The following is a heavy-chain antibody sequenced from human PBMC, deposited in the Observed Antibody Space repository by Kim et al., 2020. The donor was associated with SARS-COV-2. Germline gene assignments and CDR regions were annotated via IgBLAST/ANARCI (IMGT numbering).Heavy chain of an antibody. V-gene: IGHV2-5*02. Sequence: SGPTLVNPTQTLTLTCTFSGFSLSTSGVGVGWIRQPPGKALEWLALIYWDDDKRYSPSLKSRLTITKDTSKNQVVLTMTNMDPVDTATYYCAHARTYYYDSSGYCPFDYWGQGTLVTVSS. CDR1: GFSLSTSGVG. J-gene: IGHJ4*02. D-gene: IGHD3-22*01. CDR2: IYWDDDK. CDR3: AHARTYYYDSSGYCPFDY.